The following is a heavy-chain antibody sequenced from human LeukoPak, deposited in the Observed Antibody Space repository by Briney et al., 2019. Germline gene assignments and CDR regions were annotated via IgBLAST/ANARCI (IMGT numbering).Heavy chain of an antibody. CDR3: ARGTQRCYYYGMDV. Sequence: SVKVSCKASGGIFSSYAISWVRQAPGQGLEWMGRIIPILGIANYAQKFQGRVTITADKSTSTAYMELSSLRSEDTAVYYCARGTQRCYYYGMDVWGQGTTVTVSS. J-gene: IGHJ6*02. CDR2: IIPILGIA. D-gene: IGHD6-25*01. CDR1: GGIFSSYA. V-gene: IGHV1-69*04.